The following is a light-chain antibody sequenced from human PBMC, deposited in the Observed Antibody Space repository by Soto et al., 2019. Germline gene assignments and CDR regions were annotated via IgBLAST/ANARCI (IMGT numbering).Light chain of an antibody. CDR1: SSDVGGYNY. J-gene: IGLJ2*01. CDR2: DVS. V-gene: IGLV2-14*01. CDR3: SSYTSGSTLMV. Sequence: QSALTQPASVSGSPGQSITISCTGTSSDVGGYNYVSWYQQHPGKAPKLMIYDVSNRPSGVSNRFSGSKSGNTASLTISGLQAEDEADYYCSSYTSGSTLMVFGGGTKVTVL.